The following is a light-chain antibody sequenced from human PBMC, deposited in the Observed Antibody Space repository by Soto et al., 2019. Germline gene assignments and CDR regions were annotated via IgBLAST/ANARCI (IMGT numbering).Light chain of an antibody. J-gene: IGLJ1*01. CDR3: SSYPSSSTLV. V-gene: IGLV2-18*02. CDR2: EVS. Sequence: QSALTQPPSVSGSPGQSVTISCTGTSSDVGSYNRVSWYQQPPGTAPKPMIYEVSNRPSGVPDRFSGSKSGNTASLTISGLQAEDEAYYYCSSYPSSSTLVFGTGTKLTVL. CDR1: SSDVGSYNR.